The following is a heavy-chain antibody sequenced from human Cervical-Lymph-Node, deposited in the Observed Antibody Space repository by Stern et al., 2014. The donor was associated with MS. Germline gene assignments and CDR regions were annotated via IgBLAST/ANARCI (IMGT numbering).Heavy chain of an antibody. Sequence: DQLVESGAELKQPGASVKVSCKASGYSFITYYVHWVRQAPGQGLEWMGLIIPSGGSTTYAQKFQGRVTMTRDTSTSTVYMELSSLRSEDTAVYYCALLVAGTLNADYWGQGTLVTVSS. CDR1: GYSFITYY. D-gene: IGHD6-19*01. J-gene: IGHJ4*02. V-gene: IGHV1-46*01. CDR3: ALLVAGTLNADY. CDR2: IIPSGGST.